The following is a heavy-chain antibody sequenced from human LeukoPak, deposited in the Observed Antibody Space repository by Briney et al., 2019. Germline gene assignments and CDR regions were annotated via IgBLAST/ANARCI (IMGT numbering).Heavy chain of an antibody. J-gene: IGHJ3*02. CDR3: ATGVYYYGSGQGAFDI. CDR1: GYSFVGYG. V-gene: IGHV1-18*01. CDR2: FNPENGNT. Sequence: ASVKVSCKASGYSFVGYGITWVRQAPGQGLEWMGWFNPENGNTNYAQKFQGRVTMTEDTSTDTAYMELSSLRSEDTAVYYCATGVYYYGSGQGAFDIWGQGTMVTVSS. D-gene: IGHD3-10*01.